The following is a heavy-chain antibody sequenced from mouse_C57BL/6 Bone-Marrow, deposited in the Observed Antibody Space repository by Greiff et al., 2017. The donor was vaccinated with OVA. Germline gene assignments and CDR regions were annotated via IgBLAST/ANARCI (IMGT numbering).Heavy chain of an antibody. D-gene: IGHD1-1*01. Sequence: VMLVESGAELVRPGASVKLSCKASGYTFTDYYINWVKQRPGQGLEWIARIYPGSGNTYYNEKFKGKATLTAEKSSSTAYMPLSSLTSEDSAVYFCARRGVGYYFDYWGQGTTLTVSS. CDR2: IYPGSGNT. CDR1: GYTFTDYY. V-gene: IGHV1-76*01. CDR3: ARRGVGYYFDY. J-gene: IGHJ2*01.